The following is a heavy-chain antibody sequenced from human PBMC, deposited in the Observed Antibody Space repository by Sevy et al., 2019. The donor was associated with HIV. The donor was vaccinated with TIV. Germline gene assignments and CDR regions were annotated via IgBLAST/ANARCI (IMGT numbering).Heavy chain of an antibody. CDR1: GFTFSSYA. D-gene: IGHD3-9*01. CDR3: AKVGNYDILTGPYKGGFDY. J-gene: IGHJ4*02. CDR2: ISGSGGST. Sequence: GGSRRLSCAASGFTFSSYAMSWVRQAPGKGLEWVSAISGSGGSTYYADSVKGRFTISRDNSKNTLYLQMNSLRAEDTAVYYCAKVGNYDILTGPYKGGFDYWGQGTLVTVSS. V-gene: IGHV3-23*01.